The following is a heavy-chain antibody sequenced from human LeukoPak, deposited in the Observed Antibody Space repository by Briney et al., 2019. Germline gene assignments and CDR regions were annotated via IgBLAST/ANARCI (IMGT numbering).Heavy chain of an antibody. CDR3: ARVEWSFYSSSWLGWFDP. Sequence: ASVKVSCKASGYTFTSYGISWVRQAPGQGLEWMGWISAYNGNTNYAQKLQGRVTMTTDTSTSTAYMELRSLRSDDTAVYYCARVEWSFYSSSWLGWFDPWGQGTLVTVSS. CDR1: GYTFTSYG. J-gene: IGHJ5*02. CDR2: ISAYNGNT. D-gene: IGHD6-13*01. V-gene: IGHV1-18*01.